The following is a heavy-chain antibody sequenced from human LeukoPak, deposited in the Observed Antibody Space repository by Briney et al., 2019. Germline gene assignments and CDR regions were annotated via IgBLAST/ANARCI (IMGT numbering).Heavy chain of an antibody. CDR2: IYYSGST. J-gene: IGHJ6*03. CDR3: ARDGLGYSSSWYQGYYYYYMDV. D-gene: IGHD6-13*01. V-gene: IGHV4-59*11. Sequence: SETLSLTCTVSGGSISSHYWSWIRQPPGEGLEWIGYIYYSGSTNYNPSLKSRVTISVDTSKNQFSLKLSSVTAADTAVYYCARDGLGYSSSWYQGYYYYYMDVWGKGTTVTVSS. CDR1: GGSISSHY.